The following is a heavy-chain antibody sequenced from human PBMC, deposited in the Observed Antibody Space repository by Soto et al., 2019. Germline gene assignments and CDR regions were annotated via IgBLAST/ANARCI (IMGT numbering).Heavy chain of an antibody. D-gene: IGHD6-13*01. J-gene: IGHJ5*02. CDR1: GYTFTSYD. CDR3: ARGKAAAGTRWFDP. Sequence: ASVKVSCKASGYTFTSYDINWVRQATGQGLEWMGWMNPNSGNTGYAQKFQGRVTMTRNTSISTAYMELSSLRSEDTAVYYCARGKAAAGTRWFDPWGQGILVTVSS. CDR2: MNPNSGNT. V-gene: IGHV1-8*01.